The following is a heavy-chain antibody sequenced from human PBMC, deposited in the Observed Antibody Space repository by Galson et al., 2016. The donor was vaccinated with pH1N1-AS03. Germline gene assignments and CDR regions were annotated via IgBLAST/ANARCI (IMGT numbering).Heavy chain of an antibody. CDR1: GFSFSTYW. V-gene: IGHV3-7*03. J-gene: IGHJ4*02. Sequence: SLRLSCAASGFSFSTYWMSWVRQAPGKGPEWVANIHPDGSEKYYGDSVKGRFTISRDNAKNSLDQQMNSLRAEDTAVYYCGRELWGGCEYRGQGTLVTVSS. CDR3: GRELWGGCEY. CDR2: IHPDGSEK. D-gene: IGHD3-3*01.